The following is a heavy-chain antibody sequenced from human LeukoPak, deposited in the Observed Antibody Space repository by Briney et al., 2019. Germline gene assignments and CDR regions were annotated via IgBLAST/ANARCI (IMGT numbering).Heavy chain of an antibody. J-gene: IGHJ4*02. CDR3: ARDRLVRGVIVLGHYYFDY. CDR1: GGTFSSYA. CDR2: IIPIFGTA. D-gene: IGHD3-10*01. Sequence: ASVKVSCKASGGTFSSYAISWVRQAPGQGLEWMGRIIPIFGTANYAQKFQGRVTITTDESTSTAYMELSSLRSEDTAVYYCARDRLVRGVIVLGHYYFDYWGQGTLVTVSS. V-gene: IGHV1-69*05.